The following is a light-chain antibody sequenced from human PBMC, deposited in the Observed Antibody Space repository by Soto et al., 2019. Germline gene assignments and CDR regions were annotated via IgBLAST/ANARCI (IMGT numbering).Light chain of an antibody. CDR2: GTS. Sequence: EVVLTQSPDSLSLSPGERATLSCRANQSLSSSYLAWYQQKCGQAPSLLMYGTSSRATGIPERFSGSGSGTHCTLTISRLEPEDFAVYYCQQCGSSPYTFGQGTKLEIK. CDR1: QSLSSSY. V-gene: IGKV3-20*01. CDR3: QQCGSSPYT. J-gene: IGKJ2*01.